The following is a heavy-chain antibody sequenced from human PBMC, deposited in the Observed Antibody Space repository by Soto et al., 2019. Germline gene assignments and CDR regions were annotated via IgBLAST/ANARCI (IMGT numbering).Heavy chain of an antibody. D-gene: IGHD4-17*01. CDR3: ARTTVTASYYYMDV. Sequence: QVQLVQSGAEVKQPGASVKVSCKASGYTFTNYGFTWVRQAPGQWLEWLGWISTYNGNTKYAQKGQGRLTMTTDTSTSTANMELTSLRSDDTALYYCARTTVTASYYYMDVWGKGSTVTVSS. CDR2: ISTYNGNT. J-gene: IGHJ6*03. CDR1: GYTFTNYG. V-gene: IGHV1-18*01.